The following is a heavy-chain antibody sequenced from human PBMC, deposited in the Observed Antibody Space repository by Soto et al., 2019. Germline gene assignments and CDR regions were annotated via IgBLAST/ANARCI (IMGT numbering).Heavy chain of an antibody. Sequence: QVQLVQSGAEVKKPGSSVKVSCKASGGTFSNYTINWLRQAPGQGLEWMGRIIPILDIAKSAQRFQGRFTITEDKSTTRSYMELSSLKSEDTAVYYCARAVVAAGVYEWYFDCWGRGTLVTVSS. CDR2: IIPILDIA. CDR1: GGTFSNYT. V-gene: IGHV1-69*02. D-gene: IGHD2-2*01. CDR3: ARAVVAAGVYEWYFDC. J-gene: IGHJ2*01.